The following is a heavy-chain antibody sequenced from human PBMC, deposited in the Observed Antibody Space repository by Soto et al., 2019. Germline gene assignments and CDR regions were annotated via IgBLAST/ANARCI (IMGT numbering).Heavy chain of an antibody. CDR3: AREETLNPRRIYDP. CDR1: GGSISSGDYY. CDR2: IYYSGST. V-gene: IGHV4-30-4*01. Sequence: SETLSLTCTVSGGSISSGDYYWSWIRQPPGKGLEWIGYIYYSGSTYYNPSLKSRVTISVDTSKNQFSLKLSSVTAADTAVYYCAREETLNPRRIYDPWGQGTLVTVS. J-gene: IGHJ5*02.